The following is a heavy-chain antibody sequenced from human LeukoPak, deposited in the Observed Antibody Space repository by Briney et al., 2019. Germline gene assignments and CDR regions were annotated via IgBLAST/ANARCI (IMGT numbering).Heavy chain of an antibody. D-gene: IGHD6-19*01. CDR1: GFTFSSYG. CDR3: AKDPYRIAVAGTGPDY. CDR2: IRYDGSNK. Sequence: TGGSLRLSCAASGFTFSSYGMHWVRQAPGKGLECVAFIRYDGSNKYYADSVKGRFTISRDNSKNTLYLQMNSLRAEDTAVYYCAKDPYRIAVAGTGPDYWGQGTLVTVSS. V-gene: IGHV3-30*02. J-gene: IGHJ4*02.